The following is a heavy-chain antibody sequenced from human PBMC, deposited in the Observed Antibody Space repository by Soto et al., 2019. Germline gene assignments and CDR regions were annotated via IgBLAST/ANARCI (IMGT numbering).Heavy chain of an antibody. V-gene: IGHV4-4*02. CDR2: VYHSGST. Sequence: QVQLQESGPGLVKPSGTLSLTCDVFGGSISNSNWWSWVRQPPGMGLEWIGEVYHSGSTNYNPSLKSRVTISVDKSKNQFSLKLSSVTAADTAVYYCASRTSGTYSDFDCWGQGTLVTVSS. D-gene: IGHD1-26*01. CDR1: GGSISNSNW. J-gene: IGHJ4*02. CDR3: ASRTSGTYSDFDC.